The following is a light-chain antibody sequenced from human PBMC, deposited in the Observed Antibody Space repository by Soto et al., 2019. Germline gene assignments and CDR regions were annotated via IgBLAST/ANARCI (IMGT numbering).Light chain of an antibody. CDR1: QNIGSN. CDR3: EQYHSWPLT. Sequence: EIVMTQSPLTLSVSPGESATLSCRASQNIGSNLAWYQQKPGQAPRLLIYRASTRATGIPATFSGSGSGTEFTLTISSQQSEDFAVYHCEQYHSWPLTFGGGTKVEI. V-gene: IGKV3-15*01. CDR2: RAS. J-gene: IGKJ4*01.